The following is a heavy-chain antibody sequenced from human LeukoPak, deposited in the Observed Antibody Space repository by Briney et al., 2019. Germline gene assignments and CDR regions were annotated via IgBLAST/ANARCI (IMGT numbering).Heavy chain of an antibody. CDR1: GDSIRSHY. CDR2: AFFGGST. CDR3: ARVSDSSNPYFDY. Sequence: SETLSLTYSVSGDSIRSHYWTWVRQPPGKGLEWIGYAFFGGSTDYNPSVKSRGTISVDTSNNQFSLNLDSVTAADTAVYYCARVSDSSNPYFDYCGPGILVTISS. V-gene: IGHV4-59*11. D-gene: IGHD3-22*01. J-gene: IGHJ4*02.